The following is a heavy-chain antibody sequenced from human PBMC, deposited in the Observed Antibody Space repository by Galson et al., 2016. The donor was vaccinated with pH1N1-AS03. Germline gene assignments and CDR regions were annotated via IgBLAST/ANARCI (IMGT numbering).Heavy chain of an antibody. CDR3: VWTIAAANLPQSYGFDV. J-gene: IGHJ3*01. D-gene: IGHD6-13*01. V-gene: IGHV3-33*08. Sequence: LRLSCAASGFSFSASWMSWVRQAPGKGLEWVAIIWHDGSNKFYADSVKGRFTISRDNSKNTLYLEMKSLRVEDTAVYYCVWTIAAANLPQSYGFDVWGQGTTVTVSS. CDR2: IWHDGSNK. CDR1: GFSFSASW.